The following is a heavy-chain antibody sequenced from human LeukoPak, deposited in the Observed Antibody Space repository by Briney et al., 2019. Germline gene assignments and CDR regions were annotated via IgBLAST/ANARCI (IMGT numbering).Heavy chain of an antibody. V-gene: IGHV4-34*01. CDR1: GGSFSGYY. Sequence: SETLSLTCAVYGGSFSGYYWSWIRQPPGKGLEWIGEINHSGSTNHNPSLKRRVTISVDTSTNQFSLKLSSVTAADTAVYYCARRLPSGYGGPRYYYYYMGVWGKGTTVTVSS. CDR3: ARRLPSGYGGPRYYYYYMGV. CDR2: INHSGST. D-gene: IGHD5-18*01. J-gene: IGHJ6*03.